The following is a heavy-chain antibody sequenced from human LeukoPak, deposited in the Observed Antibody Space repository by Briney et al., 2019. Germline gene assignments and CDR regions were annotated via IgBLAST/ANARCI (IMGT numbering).Heavy chain of an antibody. V-gene: IGHV3-21*01. CDR3: AAGVAVAGTFY. D-gene: IGHD6-19*01. Sequence: GGSLRLSCAASEFTFSSYSMNWVRQAPGKGLEWVSSISSSSSYIYYADSVKGRFTISRDNAKNSLYLQMNSLRAEDTAVYYCAAGVAVAGTFYWGQGTLVTVSS. CDR2: ISSSSSYI. J-gene: IGHJ4*02. CDR1: EFTFSSYS.